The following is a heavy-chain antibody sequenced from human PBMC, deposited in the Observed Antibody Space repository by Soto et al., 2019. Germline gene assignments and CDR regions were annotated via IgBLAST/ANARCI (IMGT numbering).Heavy chain of an antibody. J-gene: IGHJ6*01. CDR3: ARHHCSSTSCYKPNSYYYGMDV. CDR2: INAGNGNT. Sequence: ASVKVSCKASGYTFTSYAMHWVRQAPGERLEGMGWINAGNGNTKYSQKFQGRVTITRDTSASTAYMELSSLRSEDTAVYYCARHHCSSTSCYKPNSYYYGMDVWGQQRRLAVSS. D-gene: IGHD2-2*02. V-gene: IGHV1-3*01. CDR1: GYTFTSYA.